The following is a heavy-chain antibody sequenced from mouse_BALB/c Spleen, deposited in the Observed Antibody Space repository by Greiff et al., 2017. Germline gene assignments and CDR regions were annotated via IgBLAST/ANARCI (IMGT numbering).Heavy chain of an antibody. CDR2: ISYSGST. CDR1: GDSITSSY. Sequence: VQLKQSGPSLVKPSQTLYFSCSVTGDSITSSYWNWIRKFPGNKLEYMGYISYSGSTYYNPSLKSRISITRDTSKNQYYLQLHSVTTEDTATYYCARGMITTGYGMDYWGQGTAVTVSS. J-gene: IGHJ4*01. V-gene: IGHV3-8*02. D-gene: IGHD2-4*01. CDR3: ARGMITTGYGMDY.